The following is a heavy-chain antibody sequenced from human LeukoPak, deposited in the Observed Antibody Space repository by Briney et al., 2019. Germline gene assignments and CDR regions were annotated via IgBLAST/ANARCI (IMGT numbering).Heavy chain of an antibody. Sequence: QSGGSLRLSCAASGFTCSSYAMSWVRQAPGKGLEWVSAISGSGGSTHYADSVKGRFTISRDNSKNTLYLQMNSLRAEDTAVYYCAKDPIDFWSGYFDYWGQGTLVTVSS. CDR3: AKDPIDFWSGYFDY. V-gene: IGHV3-23*01. D-gene: IGHD3-3*01. J-gene: IGHJ4*02. CDR2: ISGSGGST. CDR1: GFTCSSYA.